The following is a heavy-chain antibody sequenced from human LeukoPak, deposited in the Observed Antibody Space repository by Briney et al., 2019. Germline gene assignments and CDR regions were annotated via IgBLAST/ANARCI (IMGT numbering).Heavy chain of an antibody. CDR3: VKKGQADDYGNPD. Sequence: QAGGSLRLSCAASGFTFSTYAMSWVRQAAGKGLEWVSLISGSGGGTYYADSVKGRFTISRDNSKNTLYLQMNNLRADDTAVYYCVKKGQADDYGNPDWGQGALVTVSP. J-gene: IGHJ4*02. CDR2: ISGSGGGT. V-gene: IGHV3-23*01. D-gene: IGHD4-17*01. CDR1: GFTFSTYA.